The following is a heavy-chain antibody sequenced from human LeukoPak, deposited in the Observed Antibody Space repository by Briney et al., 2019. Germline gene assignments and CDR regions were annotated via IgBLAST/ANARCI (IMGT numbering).Heavy chain of an antibody. Sequence: SVKVSCKASGFTFTSSAMQWVRQARGQRLEWIGWIVVGSGNTNYAQKFQERVTITRDMSTSTAYVELSSLRSEDTAVYYCAADHRSASYYDFWSGYLLPYYYYMDVWGKGTTVTVS. V-gene: IGHV1-58*02. D-gene: IGHD3-3*01. CDR2: IVVGSGNT. CDR3: AADHRSASYYDFWSGYLLPYYYYMDV. CDR1: GFTFTSSA. J-gene: IGHJ6*03.